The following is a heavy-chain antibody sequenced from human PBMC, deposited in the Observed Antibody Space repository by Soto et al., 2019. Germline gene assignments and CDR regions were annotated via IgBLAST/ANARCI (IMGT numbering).Heavy chain of an antibody. V-gene: IGHV3-33*01. D-gene: IGHD4-17*01. CDR1: GFTFSSYG. CDR2: IWYDGSNK. J-gene: IGHJ3*02. Sequence: QVQLVESGGGVVQPGRSLRLSCAASGFTFSSYGMHWVRQAPGKGLEWVAVIWYDGSNKYYADSVKGRFTISRDNSKNTLYLQMNSLRAEDTVVYYCAREASYGDYASSAFDIWGQGTMVTVSS. CDR3: AREASYGDYASSAFDI.